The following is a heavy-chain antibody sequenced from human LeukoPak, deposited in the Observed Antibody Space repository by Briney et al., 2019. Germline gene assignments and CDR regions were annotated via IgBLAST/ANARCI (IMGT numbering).Heavy chain of an antibody. CDR1: RFTFSSYA. CDR3: AKDRTVFRGITYYFDY. J-gene: IGHJ4*02. V-gene: IGHV3-23*01. CDR2: ISASGGST. D-gene: IGHD3-10*01. Sequence: QSGGSLRLSCAASRFTFSSYAMTWVRQAPGKGLEWVSTISASGGSTYYADSVKGRFTISKDNSKNTLYLQMNSLRADDTAVYYCAKDRTVFRGITYYFDYWGQGTLVTVSS.